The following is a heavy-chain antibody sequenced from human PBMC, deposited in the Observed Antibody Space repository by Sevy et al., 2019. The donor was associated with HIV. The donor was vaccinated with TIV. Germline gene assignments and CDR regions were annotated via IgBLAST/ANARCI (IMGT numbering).Heavy chain of an antibody. CDR1: GGSISSSSYY. D-gene: IGHD2-15*01. CDR2: IYYSGST. J-gene: IGHJ6*02. V-gene: IGHV4-39*02. CDR3: ARDDGGSRGSYYYYGMDV. Sequence: SETPSLTCTVSGGSISSSSYYWGWIRQPPGKGLEWIGSIYYSGSTYYNPSLKSRVTISVDTSKNQFSLKLSSVTAADTAVYYCARDDGGSRGSYYYYGMDVWGQGTTVTVSS.